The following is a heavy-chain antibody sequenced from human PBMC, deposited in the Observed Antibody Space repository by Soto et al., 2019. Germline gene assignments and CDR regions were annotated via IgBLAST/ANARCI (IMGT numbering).Heavy chain of an antibody. Sequence: QVQLVQSGAEVKKPGASVKVSCKASGYTFTSYYMHWVRQAPGQGLEWMGIINPSGGSTSYAQKFQGRVTMTRDTSTSTVYMELSSLRSEDTAVYYCVRDAGGGYCTNGVCYDLDWFDPWGQGTLVTVSS. CDR2: INPSGGST. D-gene: IGHD2-8*01. V-gene: IGHV1-46*01. CDR1: GYTFTSYY. CDR3: VRDAGGGYCTNGVCYDLDWFDP. J-gene: IGHJ5*02.